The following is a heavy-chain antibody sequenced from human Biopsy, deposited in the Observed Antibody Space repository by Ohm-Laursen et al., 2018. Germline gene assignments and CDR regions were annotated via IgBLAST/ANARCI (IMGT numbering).Heavy chain of an antibody. V-gene: IGHV1-8*01. CDR1: GYTFTDYD. Sequence: SSVKVSCKASGYTFTDYDINWVRQASGQGLEWVGWMTPKTGKTGYTQKLQGRLTMARDTSTSTAYMELSSLRSEDTAIYYCARGGYDYDYWGQGTLVTVSS. CDR3: ARGGYDYDY. J-gene: IGHJ4*02. CDR2: MTPKTGKT. D-gene: IGHD5-12*01.